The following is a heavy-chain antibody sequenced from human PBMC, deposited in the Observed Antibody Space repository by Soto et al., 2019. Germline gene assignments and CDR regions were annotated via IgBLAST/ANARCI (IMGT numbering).Heavy chain of an antibody. V-gene: IGHV1-8*01. D-gene: IGHD6-19*01. CDR1: GYTFTSYD. CDR2: MNPNSGNT. J-gene: IGHJ5*02. Sequence: ASVKVSCKASGYTFTSYDINWVRQATGQGLEWMGWMNPNSGNTGYAQKFQGRVTMTRNTSISTAYMELSSLRSEDTAVYYCARGRSGYSSGRYWFDPWGQGTLVTVSS. CDR3: ARGRSGYSSGRYWFDP.